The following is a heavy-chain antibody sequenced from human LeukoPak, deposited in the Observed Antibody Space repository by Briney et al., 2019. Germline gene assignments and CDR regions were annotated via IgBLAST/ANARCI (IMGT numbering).Heavy chain of an antibody. CDR3: ARVPYYDSSGYYYPRNFDY. J-gene: IGHJ4*02. Sequence: GGSLRLSCAASGFTFSSYSMNWVRQAPGKGLEWVSSISSSSSYIYYADSVKGRFTISRDNAKNSLYLQMNSLRAEDTAVYCCARVPYYDSSGYYYPRNFDYWGQGTLVTVSS. D-gene: IGHD3-22*01. CDR2: ISSSSSYI. CDR1: GFTFSSYS. V-gene: IGHV3-21*01.